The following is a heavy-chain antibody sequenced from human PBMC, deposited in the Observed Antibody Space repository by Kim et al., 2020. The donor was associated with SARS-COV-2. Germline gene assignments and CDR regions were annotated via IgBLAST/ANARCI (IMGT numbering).Heavy chain of an antibody. J-gene: IGHJ4*02. CDR3: ERHFNVDYFDY. D-gene: IGHD3-16*01. CDR1: GGSISSSSYY. Sequence: SETLSLTCTVSGGSISSSSYYWGWIRQPPGKGLEWIGSIYYSGSTYYNPSLKSRVTISVDTSKNQFSLKLSSVTAAETAVYYCERHFNVDYFDYWGQGTLVTVSS. CDR2: IYYSGST. V-gene: IGHV4-39*01.